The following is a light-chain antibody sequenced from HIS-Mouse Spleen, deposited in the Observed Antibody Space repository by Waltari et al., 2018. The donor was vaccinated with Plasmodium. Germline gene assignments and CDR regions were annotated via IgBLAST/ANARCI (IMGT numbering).Light chain of an antibody. CDR2: EDS. CDR1: ALPTTY. J-gene: IGLJ3*02. CDR3: YSTDSSGNHRV. Sequence: SYELTQPPSVSVSPGQTARITCPGDALPTTYAYWDQQKSGQAPVLVIYEDSKRPSGIPERFSGSSSGTMATLTISGAQVEDEADYYCYSTDSSGNHRVFGGGTKLTVL. V-gene: IGLV3-10*01.